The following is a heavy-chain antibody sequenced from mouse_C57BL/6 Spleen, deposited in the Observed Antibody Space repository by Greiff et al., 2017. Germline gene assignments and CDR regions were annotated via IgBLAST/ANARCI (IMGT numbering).Heavy chain of an antibody. J-gene: IGHJ1*03. Sequence: QVQLQQPGAELVRPGTSVKLSCKASGYTFTSYWMHWVKQRPGQGLEWIGVIDPSDSYTNYNQKFKGKATLTAATSSSTAYMPLRSLTSEDSVVSYSAGPVLYYGSSYGYFDVWGTGTTVTVSS. CDR1: GYTFTSYW. D-gene: IGHD1-1*01. V-gene: IGHV1-59*01. CDR3: AGPVLYYGSSYGYFDV. CDR2: IDPSDSYT.